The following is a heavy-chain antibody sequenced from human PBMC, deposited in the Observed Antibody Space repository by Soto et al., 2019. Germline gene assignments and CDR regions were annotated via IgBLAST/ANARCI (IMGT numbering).Heavy chain of an antibody. CDR3: VLGRGWYFAL. Sequence: EVQLVESGGGLVQPGGSLRLTCADSGFTFRTSWLHWVRQAPGKGLEWVATINQDGGDKYYVDSVKGRFTVSRDNAKNSLYLQMSSLSAEDTAVYYCVLGRGWYFALWGRGTLLTVSS. CDR2: INQDGGDK. J-gene: IGHJ2*01. CDR1: GFTFRTSW. V-gene: IGHV3-7*01. D-gene: IGHD3-16*01.